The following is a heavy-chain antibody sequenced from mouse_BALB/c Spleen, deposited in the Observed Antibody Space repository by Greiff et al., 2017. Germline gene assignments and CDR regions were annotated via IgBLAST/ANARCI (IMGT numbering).Heavy chain of an antibody. D-gene: IGHD2-3*01. CDR2: IYPGDGDT. Sequence: QVQLQQSGAELVRPGSSVKISCKASGYAFSSYWMNWVKQRPGQGLEWIGQIYPGDGDTNYNGKFKGKATLTADKSSSTAYMQLSSLTSADAAVYFCARHYEGCYYAMDYWGQGTSVTVSS. CDR1: GYAFSSYW. J-gene: IGHJ4*01. CDR3: ARHYEGCYYAMDY. V-gene: IGHV1-80*01.